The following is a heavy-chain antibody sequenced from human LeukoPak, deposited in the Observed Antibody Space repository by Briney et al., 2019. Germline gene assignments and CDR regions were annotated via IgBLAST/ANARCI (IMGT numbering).Heavy chain of an antibody. J-gene: IGHJ3*02. Sequence: PSETLSLTCNVSGASLSSLYWTWIRQPPGKGLEWIGFVSYSGGANYNPSLKSRLSMSIDTSKNQFSLNLRSVTASDTAVYFCATSIGNKNAFHIWGRGTAVTVSS. D-gene: IGHD1-26*01. CDR2: VSYSGGA. V-gene: IGHV4-59*08. CDR3: ATSIGNKNAFHI. CDR1: GASLSSLY.